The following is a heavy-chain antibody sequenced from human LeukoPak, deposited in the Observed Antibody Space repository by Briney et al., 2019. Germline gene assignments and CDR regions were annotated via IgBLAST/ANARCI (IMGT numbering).Heavy chain of an antibody. J-gene: IGHJ4*02. CDR3: ARDTNRYYYDSSGNFDY. CDR1: GYTFISYG. CDR2: ISAYNGNT. Sequence: GASVKVSCKASGYTFISYGISWVRQAPGQGLEWMGWISAYNGNTNYAQKLQGRVTMTTDTSTSTAYMELRSLRSDDTAVYYCARDTNRYYYDSSGNFDYWGQGTLVTVSS. V-gene: IGHV1-18*01. D-gene: IGHD3-22*01.